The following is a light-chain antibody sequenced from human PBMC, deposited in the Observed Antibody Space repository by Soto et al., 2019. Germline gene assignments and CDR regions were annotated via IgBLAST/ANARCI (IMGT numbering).Light chain of an antibody. V-gene: IGKV1-5*03. CDR3: QQYNSSPT. CDR2: KAS. CDR1: QSISSW. J-gene: IGKJ1*01. Sequence: DIQMTQSPSTLSASVGHRVTITCRASQSISSWLAWYQQKPGKAPKLLIYKASSLESGVPSRFSGSGSGTEFTLTISSLQPDDFATYYCQQYNSSPTFGQGTKVEIK.